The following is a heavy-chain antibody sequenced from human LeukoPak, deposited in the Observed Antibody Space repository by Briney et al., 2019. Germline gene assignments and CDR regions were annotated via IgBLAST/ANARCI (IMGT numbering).Heavy chain of an antibody. V-gene: IGHV4-39*01. D-gene: IGHD6-6*01. Sequence: PSETLSLTCTVSGGSVSSSTYYWDWIRQPPGKGLEWIRTIYYSGSTYYNPSLKSRVTISVDTSKNQFSLRLSSVTAADTAVYYCARRRRSNSSHDYWGQGTLVTVSS. CDR1: GGSVSSSTYY. CDR2: IYYSGST. CDR3: ARRRRSNSSHDY. J-gene: IGHJ4*02.